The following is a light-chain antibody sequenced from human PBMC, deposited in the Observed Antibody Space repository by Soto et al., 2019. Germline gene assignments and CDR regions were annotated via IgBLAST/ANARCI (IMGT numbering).Light chain of an antibody. CDR2: GFS. Sequence: QSALTQPASVSGSPGQSITISCTGTSSDVGGYDYVSWYQQHPGKAPKLMIYGFSNRPSGVSNRFSGSKSGNTASLTISGLQAEDEADYYCSSYTNSITHVFGGGTKLTVL. CDR3: SSYTNSITHV. CDR1: SSDVGGYDY. J-gene: IGLJ3*02. V-gene: IGLV2-14*03.